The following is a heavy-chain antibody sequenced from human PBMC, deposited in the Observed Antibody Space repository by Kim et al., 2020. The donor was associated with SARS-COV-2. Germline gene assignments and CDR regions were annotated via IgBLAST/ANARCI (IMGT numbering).Heavy chain of an antibody. V-gene: IGHV3-64D*09. Sequence: GGSLRLSCSASGFTFSTYAMHWVRQAPVKGLEYVSAISTNGDSTYYADSVKGRFTISRDNSKNTLYLQMSSLRAEDTSVYYCCGTYYGVYWGQGTLVTVSS. CDR2: ISTNGDST. J-gene: IGHJ4*02. CDR3: CGTYYGVY. CDR1: GFTFSTYA. D-gene: IGHD1-26*01.